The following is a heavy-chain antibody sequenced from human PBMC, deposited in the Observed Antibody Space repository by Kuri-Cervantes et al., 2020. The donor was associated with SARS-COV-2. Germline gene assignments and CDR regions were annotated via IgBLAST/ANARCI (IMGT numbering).Heavy chain of an antibody. D-gene: IGHD3-10*01. CDR3: AIRVEKGVGDFYYYYYMDV. J-gene: IGHJ6*03. Sequence: SVKVSCKASGGTFSSYAISWVRQAPGQGLEWMGGIIPIFGTANYAQKFQGRVTVTTDESTSTAYMELSSLRSEDTAVYYCAIRVEKGVGDFYYYYYMDVWGKGTTVTVSS. CDR1: GGTFSSYA. V-gene: IGHV1-69*05. CDR2: IIPIFGTA.